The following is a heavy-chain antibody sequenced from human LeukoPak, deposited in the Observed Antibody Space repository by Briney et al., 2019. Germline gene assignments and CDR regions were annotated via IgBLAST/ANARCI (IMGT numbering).Heavy chain of an antibody. V-gene: IGHV3-30-3*01. J-gene: IGHJ6*02. CDR1: GFTFSSYA. D-gene: IGHD1-26*01. CDR3: ARVPGSYPENYYYGMDV. Sequence: GGSLRLSCAASGFTFSSYAMHWVRQAPGKGLEWVAVISCDGSNKYYADSVKGRFTISRDNSKNTLYLQMNSLRAEDTAVYYCARVPGSYPENYYYGMDVWGQGTTVTVSS. CDR2: ISCDGSNK.